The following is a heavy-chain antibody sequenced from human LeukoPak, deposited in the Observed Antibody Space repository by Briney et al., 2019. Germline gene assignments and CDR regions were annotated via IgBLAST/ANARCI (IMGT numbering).Heavy chain of an antibody. CDR3: AKEGYSSSWNADFDY. Sequence: PGGSLRLSCAASGFTFSSYGMHWVRQAPGKGLEWVSAIRGNGRTTYYADSVQGRFTFSRDNSKNTLYLQMNSLRAEDTAVYYCAKEGYSSSWNADFDYWGQGTLVTVSS. CDR1: GFTFSSYG. V-gene: IGHV3-23*01. J-gene: IGHJ4*02. D-gene: IGHD6-13*01. CDR2: IRGNGRTT.